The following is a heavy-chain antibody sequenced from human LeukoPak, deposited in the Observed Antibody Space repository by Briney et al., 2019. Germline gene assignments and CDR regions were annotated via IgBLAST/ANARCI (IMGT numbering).Heavy chain of an antibody. D-gene: IGHD3-22*01. CDR2: MYYSGST. Sequence: PSETLSLTCTVSGGSISSGNYYWSWIRQPPGKGLEWIAYMYYSGSTYYNPSLKSRVTMSADTSKNQLSLKLSSVTAADTAVYYCARPYYYDSRIDPWGQGILVTVSS. CDR3: ARPYYYDSRIDP. J-gene: IGHJ5*02. V-gene: IGHV4-30-4*01. CDR1: GGSISSGNYY.